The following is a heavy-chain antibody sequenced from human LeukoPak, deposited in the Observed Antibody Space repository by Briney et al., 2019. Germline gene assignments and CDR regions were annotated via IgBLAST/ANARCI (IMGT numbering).Heavy chain of an antibody. Sequence: GGSLRPSCAASGFTFSSYWMSWVRQAPGKGLEWVANIKQDGSEKYYVDSVKGRFTISRDNAKSSLYLQMNSLRAEDTAVYYCARVVGADLPENYYYYGMDVWGQGTTVTVSS. J-gene: IGHJ6*02. D-gene: IGHD1-26*01. CDR1: GFTFSSYW. CDR2: IKQDGSEK. CDR3: ARVVGADLPENYYYYGMDV. V-gene: IGHV3-7*01.